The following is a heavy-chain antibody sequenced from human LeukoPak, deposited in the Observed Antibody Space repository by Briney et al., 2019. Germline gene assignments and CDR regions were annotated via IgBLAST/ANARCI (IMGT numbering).Heavy chain of an antibody. V-gene: IGHV3-21*01. Sequence: PGGSLRLSCAASGFTFDDYAMNWVRQAPGKGLEWVSSISSSSSYIYYADSVKGRFTISRDNAKNSLYLQMNSLRAEDTAVYYCARGGFTVVVDIWGQGTMVTVSS. CDR1: GFTFDDYA. CDR2: ISSSSSYI. J-gene: IGHJ3*02. CDR3: ARGGFTVVVDI. D-gene: IGHD3-22*01.